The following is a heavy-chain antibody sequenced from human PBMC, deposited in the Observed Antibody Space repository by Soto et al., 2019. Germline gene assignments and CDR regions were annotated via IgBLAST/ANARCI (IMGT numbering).Heavy chain of an antibody. Sequence: QVQLVQSGAEVMRPGSSVKVSSKASGGTFSSYTFHWVRQAPGQGPEWMGRISPLLGTANYAQKFQGRVTITADKSTSTIYMALNSLRPEDTAVYSCASRFDYGDNGMDVWAQGTTVTVSS. CDR3: ASRFDYGDNGMDV. D-gene: IGHD4-17*01. CDR2: ISPLLGTA. CDR1: GGTFSSYT. J-gene: IGHJ6*02. V-gene: IGHV1-69*08.